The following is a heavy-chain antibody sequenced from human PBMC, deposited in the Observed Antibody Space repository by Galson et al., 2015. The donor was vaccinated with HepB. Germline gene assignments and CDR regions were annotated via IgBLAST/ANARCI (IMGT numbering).Heavy chain of an antibody. D-gene: IGHD6-13*01. CDR2: ISAYNGNT. CDR1: GYTFTSYG. J-gene: IGHJ6*02. CDR3: ARDCIAAAGTRQCDYYYYGMDV. V-gene: IGHV1-18*01. Sequence: SVKVSCKASGYTFTSYGISWVRQAPGQGLEWMGWISAYNGNTNYAQKLQGRVTMTTDTSTSTAYMELRSLRSDDTAVYYCARDCIAAAGTRQCDYYYYGMDVWGQGTTVTVSS.